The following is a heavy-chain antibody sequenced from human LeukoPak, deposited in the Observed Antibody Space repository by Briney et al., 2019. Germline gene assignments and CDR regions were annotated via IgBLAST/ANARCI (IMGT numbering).Heavy chain of an antibody. CDR1: GXTFSNYG. D-gene: IGHD3-22*01. Sequence: GGSLRLSCAASGXTFSNYGMHWVRQAPGKGLECVAVIWYDGSNKYYADSVEGRFTISRDNSKNTLYLQMNSLRVEDTAVYYCARGYYDSSGCFDYWGQGTLVSVSS. CDR3: ARGYYDSSGCFDY. CDR2: IWYDGSNK. J-gene: IGHJ4*02. V-gene: IGHV3-33*01.